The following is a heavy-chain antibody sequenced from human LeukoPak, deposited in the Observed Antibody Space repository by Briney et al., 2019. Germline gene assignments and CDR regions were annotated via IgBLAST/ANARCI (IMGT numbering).Heavy chain of an antibody. CDR1: GGSISSYY. J-gene: IGHJ4*02. V-gene: IGHV4-59*01. Sequence: PSETLSLTCTVSGGSISSYYWSWIRQPPGKGLKWIGYIYYSGSTNYNPSLKSRVTISVDTSKNQFSLKLSSVTAADTAVYYCARALYSSGHLDYWGQGTLVTVSS. CDR3: ARALYSSGHLDY. CDR2: IYYSGST. D-gene: IGHD6-19*01.